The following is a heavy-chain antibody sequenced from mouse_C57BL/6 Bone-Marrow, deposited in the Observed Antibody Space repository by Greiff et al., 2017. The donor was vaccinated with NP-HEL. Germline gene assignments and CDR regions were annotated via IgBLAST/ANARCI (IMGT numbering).Heavy chain of an antibody. D-gene: IGHD1-1*01. Sequence: QVHVKQSGAELARPGASVKLSCKASGYTFTSYGISWVKQRTGQGLEWIGEIYPRSGNTYYNEKFKGKATLTAAKSSSTAYMELRSLTSEDSAVYFCARWRSISFAYWGQGTLVTVSA. CDR1: GYTFTSYG. V-gene: IGHV1-81*01. CDR2: IYPRSGNT. CDR3: ARWRSISFAY. J-gene: IGHJ3*01.